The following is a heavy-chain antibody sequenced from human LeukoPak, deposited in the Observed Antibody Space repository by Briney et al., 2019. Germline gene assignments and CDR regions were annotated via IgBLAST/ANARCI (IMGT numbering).Heavy chain of an antibody. J-gene: IGHJ6*02. CDR3: ATQGYNNQTMDV. V-gene: IGHV4-39*01. D-gene: IGHD5-24*01. Sequence: SETLSLTCTVSGDSIRTTRYWGWIRQPPGKGLEWIGAVYFSGSTYYNPSLKSRVIISVDTSKNQFSLKLTPVTAADTAVYYCATQGYNNQTMDVWGQGTTVTVSS. CDR2: VYFSGST. CDR1: GDSIRTTRY.